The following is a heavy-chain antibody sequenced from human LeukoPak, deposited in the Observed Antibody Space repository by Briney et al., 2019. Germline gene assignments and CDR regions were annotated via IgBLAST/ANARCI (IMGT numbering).Heavy chain of an antibody. CDR3: ARQQLGHFDY. CDR1: GFTVSSNY. V-gene: IGHV3-66*04. Sequence: GGSLRLSCAASGFTVSSNYMSWVRQAPGKGLEWVSVIYSGGSTYYADSVKGRFTISRDNSKNTLYPQMNSLRAEDTAVYYCARQQLGHFDYWGQGTLVTVSS. D-gene: IGHD6-13*01. J-gene: IGHJ4*02. CDR2: IYSGGST.